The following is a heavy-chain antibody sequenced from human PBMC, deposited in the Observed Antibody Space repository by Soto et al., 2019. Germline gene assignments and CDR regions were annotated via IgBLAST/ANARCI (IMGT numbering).Heavy chain of an antibody. V-gene: IGHV4-61*01. CDR2: IYYSGST. CDR1: GGSDSSGSYY. J-gene: IGHJ4*02. CDR3: ARNLVVVPAVPTPLNY. Sequence: ATVSRTGTFSGGSDSSGSYYWSWILHPAWKGLEWSGYIYYSGSTNYNPSLKSRGTIAVDTSKNQFSMQLSSVTAADATVYDCARNLVVVPAVPTPLNYWGQSSLVNVS. D-gene: IGHD2-2*01.